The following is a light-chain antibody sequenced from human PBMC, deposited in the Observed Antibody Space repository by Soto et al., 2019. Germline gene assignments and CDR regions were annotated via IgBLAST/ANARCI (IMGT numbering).Light chain of an antibody. CDR3: HQYGSSPQT. Sequence: EILLTQSPGTLSVSPGERATLSCRASQSVSSYLAWYKQKPGQAPRLLIYGASSRATGIPDRFTGSGSGTEFTLTISRLEPEDFEVFYCHQYGSSPQTFGQGTKVDIK. CDR2: GAS. J-gene: IGKJ1*01. CDR1: QSVSSY. V-gene: IGKV3-20*01.